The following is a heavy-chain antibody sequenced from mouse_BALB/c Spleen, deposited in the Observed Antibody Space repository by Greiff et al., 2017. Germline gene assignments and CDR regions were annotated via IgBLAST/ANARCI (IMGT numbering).Heavy chain of an antibody. CDR3: ARGGLRQGYYLDY. CDR2: IYPSNSYT. J-gene: IGHJ2*01. Sequence: QVQLQQPGAELVRPGASVKLSCKASGYTFTSYWINWVKQRPGQGLEWIGNIYPSNSYTNYNQKFKDKATLTVDKSSSTAYMQLSSQTSEDSAVYYCARGGLRQGYYLDYWGQGTTLTVSS. V-gene: IGHV1-69*02. CDR1: GYTFTSYW. D-gene: IGHD2-2*01.